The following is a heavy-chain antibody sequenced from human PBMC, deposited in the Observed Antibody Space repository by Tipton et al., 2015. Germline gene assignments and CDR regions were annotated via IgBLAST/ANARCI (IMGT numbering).Heavy chain of an antibody. D-gene: IGHD3-3*01. CDR3: ASNHEVLRGYLDN. V-gene: IGHV4-30-4*01. CDR2: INYSGST. Sequence: TLSLTCTVSGGSISSGDNYWSWIRQPPGKGLEWIGYINYSGSTYYNPSLKSRVSISLDTSKEQVSLRLSPVTAADTAVYYCASNHEVLRGYLDNWGQGSLVTVSS. J-gene: IGHJ4*02. CDR1: GGSISSGDNY.